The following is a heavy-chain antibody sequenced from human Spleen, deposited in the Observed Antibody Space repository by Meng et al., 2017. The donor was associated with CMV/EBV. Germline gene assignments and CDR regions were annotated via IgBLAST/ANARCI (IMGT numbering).Heavy chain of an antibody. CDR2: IYWDDDK. J-gene: IGHJ4*02. CDR3: AHSGYSYGYPHAVQG. V-gene: IGHV2-5*02. Sequence: QITLKESGPTLVKPXXTLTLTCPFSGFSLSTSGVGVGWIRQPPGTALEWLALIYWDDDKRYSPSLKSRLTITKDTSKNQVVLTMTNMDPVDTATYYCAHSGYSYGYPHAVQGWGQGTLVTVSS. CDR1: GFSLSTSGVG. D-gene: IGHD5-18*01.